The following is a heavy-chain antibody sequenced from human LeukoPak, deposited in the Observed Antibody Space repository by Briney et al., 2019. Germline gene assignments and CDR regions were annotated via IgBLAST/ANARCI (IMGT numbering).Heavy chain of an antibody. CDR3: ARDRNSGSYYSWFDP. V-gene: IGHV4-59*01. D-gene: IGHD1-26*01. CDR2: IYYSGST. J-gene: IGHJ5*02. Sequence: PSETLSLTXTVSGGSISSYYWSWIRQPPGKGLEWIGYIYYSGSTNYNPSLKSRVTISVDTSKNQFSLKLSSVTAADTAVYYCARDRNSGSYYSWFDPWGQGTLVTVSS. CDR1: GGSISSYY.